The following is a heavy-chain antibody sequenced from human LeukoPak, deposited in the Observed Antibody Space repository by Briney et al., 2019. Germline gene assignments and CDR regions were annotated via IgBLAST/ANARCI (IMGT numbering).Heavy chain of an antibody. D-gene: IGHD6-19*01. CDR3: AKDQESSSGWYPGAFDY. CDR1: GFTFSSYW. Sequence: GGSLRLSCAASGFTFSSYWMSWVRQAPGKGLEWVSAISGSGGSTYYADSVKGRFTISRDNSKNTLYLQMNSLRAEDTAVYYCAKDQESSSGWYPGAFDYWGQGTLVTVSS. V-gene: IGHV3-23*01. J-gene: IGHJ4*02. CDR2: ISGSGGST.